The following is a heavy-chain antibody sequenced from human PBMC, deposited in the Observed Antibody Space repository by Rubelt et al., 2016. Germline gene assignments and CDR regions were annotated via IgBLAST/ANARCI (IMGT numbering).Heavy chain of an antibody. CDR3: ARGGMGGSTGYFDY. Sequence: GGVVQPGRSLRLSCAASGFTFSSYGMHWVRPAPGKGLGWVAVIWYDGSNKYYADSVKGRFTISRDNSKNTLYLQMNSLRAEDTAVYYCARGGMGGSTGYFDYWGQGTLVTVSS. J-gene: IGHJ4*02. CDR2: IWYDGSNK. CDR1: GFTFSSYG. V-gene: IGHV3-33*01. D-gene: IGHD1-26*01.